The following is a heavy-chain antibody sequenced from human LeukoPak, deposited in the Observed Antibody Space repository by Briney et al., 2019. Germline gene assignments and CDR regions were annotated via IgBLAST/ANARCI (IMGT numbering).Heavy chain of an antibody. J-gene: IGHJ4*02. V-gene: IGHV4-59*01. CDR2: IHYSGNT. D-gene: IGHD3-22*01. CDR1: GGSISSYY. CDR3: ALSRSYYYDSSGYYYY. Sequence: SETLSLTCTVSGGSISSYYWSWIRQPPGKGLEWLGYIHYSGNTDYNPSLKSRVTMSLHTSENQFSLKLSSVTAADTAVYYCALSRSYYYDSSGYYYYWGQGTLVTVSS.